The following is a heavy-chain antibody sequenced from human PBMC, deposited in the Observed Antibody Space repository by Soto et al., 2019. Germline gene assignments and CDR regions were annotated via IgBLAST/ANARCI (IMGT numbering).Heavy chain of an antibody. CDR2: INAGNGNT. Sequence: GASVKVSWKASGYTFTSYAMHWVRQAPGQRLEWMGWINAGNGNTKYSQKFQGRVTITRDTSASTAYMELSSLRSEDTAVYYCARSIVVVTALDYWGQGTLVTVPQ. CDR1: GYTFTSYA. D-gene: IGHD2-21*02. J-gene: IGHJ4*02. CDR3: ARSIVVVTALDY. V-gene: IGHV1-3*01.